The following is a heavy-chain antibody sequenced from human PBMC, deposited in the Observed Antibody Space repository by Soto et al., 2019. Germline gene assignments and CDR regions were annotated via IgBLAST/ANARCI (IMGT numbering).Heavy chain of an antibody. Sequence: PSETLSLTCTVSGDSITFYYWSRIRQPPGKGLEWIGYVYHSGSTNYNPSLKSRVTISVDKSNNQFSLKLSSVTAADTAVYYCARDSGITGTFDYWGQGTLVTVSS. J-gene: IGHJ4*02. CDR1: GDSITFYY. D-gene: IGHD1-20*01. CDR2: VYHSGST. CDR3: ARDSGITGTFDY. V-gene: IGHV4-59*01.